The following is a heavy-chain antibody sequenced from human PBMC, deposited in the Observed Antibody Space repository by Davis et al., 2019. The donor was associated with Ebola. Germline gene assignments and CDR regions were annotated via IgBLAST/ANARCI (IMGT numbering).Heavy chain of an antibody. D-gene: IGHD6-13*01. Sequence: HTGGSLRLSCVVSGFTFSSYWMHWVRQAPGKGPVWVSRINRDGSNTGYADSVRGRFTISRDNAKNTLYLQMNSLRAEDTAVYYCAKFSRAGDSVWGQGTLVTVSS. V-gene: IGHV3-74*01. CDR2: INRDGSNT. CDR3: AKFSRAGDSV. CDR1: GFTFSSYW. J-gene: IGHJ4*02.